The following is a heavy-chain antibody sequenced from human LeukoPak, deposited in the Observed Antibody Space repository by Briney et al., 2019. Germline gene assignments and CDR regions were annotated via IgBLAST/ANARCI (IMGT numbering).Heavy chain of an antibody. V-gene: IGHV7-4-1*02. CDR2: VNTNTGNP. Sequence: ASVKVSCKASGYTFTSYAMNWVRQAPGQGLEWMGWVNTNTGNPTYAQGFTGRFVFSLDTSVSTAYLQISSLKAEDTAVYYCARVQGGVAARPIDYWGQGTLVTVSS. D-gene: IGHD6-6*01. J-gene: IGHJ4*02. CDR1: GYTFTSYA. CDR3: ARVQGGVAARPIDY.